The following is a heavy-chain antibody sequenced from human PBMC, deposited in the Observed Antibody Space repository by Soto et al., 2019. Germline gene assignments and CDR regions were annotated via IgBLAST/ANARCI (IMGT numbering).Heavy chain of an antibody. CDR2: IIPIFGTA. CDR3: ASIGILGVVMGTYYYGMDV. Sequence: SVKVSCKASGGTFSSYAISWVRQAPGHGLAWMGGIIPIFGTANYAQKSQGRVTTTAAESTSTAYMELSSLRSEDTAVYYCASIGILGVVMGTYYYGMDVWGQGTTVTVSS. CDR1: GGTFSSYA. D-gene: IGHD3-3*01. J-gene: IGHJ6*02. V-gene: IGHV1-69*13.